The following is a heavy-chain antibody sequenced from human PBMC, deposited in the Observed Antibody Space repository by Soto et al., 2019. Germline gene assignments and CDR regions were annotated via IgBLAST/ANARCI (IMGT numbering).Heavy chain of an antibody. V-gene: IGHV3-30-3*01. CDR2: ISFDGSKK. Sequence: PGGSLRLSCVGSGITFISYDMHWVRQAPGKGLEWVAFISFDGSKKYYADSVEGRFTISRDNTKSTMYLEMNSLRPEDTAVYYCTKVDVWGPGTAVTVSS. CDR3: TKVDV. J-gene: IGHJ6*01. CDR1: GITFISYD.